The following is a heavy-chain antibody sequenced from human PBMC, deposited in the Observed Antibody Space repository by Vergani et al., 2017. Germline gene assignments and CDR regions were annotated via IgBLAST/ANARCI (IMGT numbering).Heavy chain of an antibody. D-gene: IGHD6-13*01. CDR1: GFTFSSYA. CDR3: AKDSMKDSSSWYSYTSGAFDI. J-gene: IGHJ3*02. V-gene: IGHV3-23*01. Sequence: EVQLLESGGGLVQPGGSLRLSCAASGFTFSSYAMSWVRQAPGKGLEWVSAISGSGGSTYYADSVKGRFTISRDNAKNTLYLQMNSLRAEDTAVYYCAKDSMKDSSSWYSYTSGAFDIWGQGTMVTVSS. CDR2: ISGSGGST.